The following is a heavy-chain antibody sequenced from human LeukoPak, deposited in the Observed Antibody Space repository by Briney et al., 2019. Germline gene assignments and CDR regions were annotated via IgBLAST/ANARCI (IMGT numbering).Heavy chain of an antibody. D-gene: IGHD6-13*01. CDR2: IWYDESNK. CDR3: ARALLPYSSIYYFDY. V-gene: IGHV3-33*01. J-gene: IGHJ4*02. CDR1: GFSSSTYG. Sequence: GGSLRPSCAASGFSSSTYGMHWVRQAPGKGLEWVAVIWYDESNKYYADSVKGRFTISRDNSKNTLYLQMNSLRAEDTAVYYCARALLPYSSIYYFDYWGQGTLVTVSS.